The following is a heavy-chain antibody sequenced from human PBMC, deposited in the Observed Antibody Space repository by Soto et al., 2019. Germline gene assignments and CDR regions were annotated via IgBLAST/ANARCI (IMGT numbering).Heavy chain of an antibody. CDR3: ATEPIYYNDGSGYYPLGH. CDR2: ISAHDGDT. CDR1: GYSFATYG. J-gene: IGHJ4*02. V-gene: IGHV1-18*04. Sequence: ASVKVSCKASGYSFATYGFSWVRQAPGQGLECVGWISAHDGDTHYSQKFQGRVTLTTDTSTNTGYMELRSLTSDDTAVYFCATEPIYYNDGSGYYPLGHWGQGTLVTVSS. D-gene: IGHD3-22*01.